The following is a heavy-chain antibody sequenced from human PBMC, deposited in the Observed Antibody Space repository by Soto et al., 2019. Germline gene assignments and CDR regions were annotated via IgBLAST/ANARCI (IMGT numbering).Heavy chain of an antibody. CDR3: TTDSYMTNIIVRLDY. CDR1: GLIFSNAW. CDR2: VKSKTDGGTT. V-gene: IGHV3-15*07. Sequence: GGCLGLGCAASGLIFSNAWVNWVRQAPGKGLEWVGRVKSKTDGGTTDFAAPVKGRFAISRDDSKNMVYLEMNSLKTEDTAIYYCTTDSYMTNIIVRLDYWGHGTLVTVSS. D-gene: IGHD3-16*01. J-gene: IGHJ4*01.